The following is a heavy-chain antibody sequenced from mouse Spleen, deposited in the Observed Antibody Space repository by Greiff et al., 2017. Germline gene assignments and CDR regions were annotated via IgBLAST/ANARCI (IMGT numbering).Heavy chain of an antibody. J-gene: IGHJ4*01. Sequence: EVQLVESGGGLVKLGGSLKLSCAASGFTFSSYYMSWVRQTPEKRLEWVATISNSGGSTYYPDSVKDRFTISRDNAKNTLYLQMSSLNSEDTAVYYCARDNYSYYSYDDAMDYWGQGTSVTVSS. D-gene: IGHD2-12*01. CDR2: ISNSGGST. V-gene: IGHV5-12-1*01. CDR3: ARDNYSYYSYDDAMDY. CDR1: GFTFSSYY.